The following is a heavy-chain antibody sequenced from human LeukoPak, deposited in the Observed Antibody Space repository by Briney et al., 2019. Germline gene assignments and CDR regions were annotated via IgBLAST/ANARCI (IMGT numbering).Heavy chain of an antibody. CDR1: GGSISSSSYY. Sequence: SETLSLTCTVSGGSISSSSYYWGWIRQPPGKGLEWIGSICYSGSTYYNPSLKSRVTISVDTSKNQFSLKLSSVTAADTAVYYCARGVAAGYNWNDGGYFDYWGQGTLVTVSS. J-gene: IGHJ4*02. CDR2: ICYSGST. CDR3: ARGVAAGYNWNDGGYFDY. D-gene: IGHD1-1*01. V-gene: IGHV4-39*07.